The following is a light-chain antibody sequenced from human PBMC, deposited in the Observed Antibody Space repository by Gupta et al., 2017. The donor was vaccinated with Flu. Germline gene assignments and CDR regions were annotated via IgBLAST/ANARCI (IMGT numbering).Light chain of an antibody. V-gene: IGLV1-47*01. CDR1: SSNIGSNY. CDR2: RNN. J-gene: IGLJ2*01. Sequence: QSVLTQPPSASGTPGQRVTICCSGSSSNIGSNYVSWYQQLPGTAPKLLIYRNNQRPSGVPDRFSGSKSGTSASRAISGLRSEDEAEYYCAAWDDSLSGYVVFGGGTKLTVL. CDR3: AAWDDSLSGYVV.